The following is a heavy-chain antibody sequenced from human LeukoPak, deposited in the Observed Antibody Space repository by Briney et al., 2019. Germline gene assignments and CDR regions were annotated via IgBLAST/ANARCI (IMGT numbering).Heavy chain of an antibody. J-gene: IGHJ5*02. V-gene: IGHV4-30-2*01. Sequence: SETLSLTCAVSGGSISSGGYSWSWIRQPPGKGLEWIGYIYHSGSTYYNPSLKSRVTISVDRSKNQFSLKLSSVTAADTAVYYCASSKLPASDWFDPWAREPWSPSPQ. CDR3: ASSKLPASDWFDP. D-gene: IGHD2-2*01. CDR1: GGSISSGGYS. CDR2: IYHSGST.